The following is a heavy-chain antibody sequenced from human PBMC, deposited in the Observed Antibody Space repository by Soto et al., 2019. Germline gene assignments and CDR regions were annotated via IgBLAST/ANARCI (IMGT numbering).Heavy chain of an antibody. J-gene: IGHJ4*02. CDR3: ARGVPGIAVAGNEFDY. V-gene: IGHV4-61*01. CDR1: GGSISSSSYY. D-gene: IGHD6-19*01. CDR2: IYYSGST. Sequence: ASETLSLTYTVSGGSISSSSYYWSCIRQPPGKGLEWIGYIYYSGSTNYNPSLKSRVTISVDTSKNQFSLKLSSVTAADTAVYYCARGVPGIAVAGNEFDYWGQGTLVTVSS.